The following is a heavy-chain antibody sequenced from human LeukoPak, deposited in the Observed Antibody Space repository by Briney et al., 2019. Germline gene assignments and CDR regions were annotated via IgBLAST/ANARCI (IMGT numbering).Heavy chain of an antibody. D-gene: IGHD3-10*01. Sequence: PGGSLRLSCAASGFTFSSYAMSWVRQAPGKGLEWVSAISGSGGSTYYADSVKGRFTISRDNSKNTLYLQMNSLRAEDTGVYYCAKDVEVLLWFGDLSYFDYWGQGTLVTVSS. CDR1: GFTFSSYA. J-gene: IGHJ4*02. CDR3: AKDVEVLLWFGDLSYFDY. CDR2: ISGSGGST. V-gene: IGHV3-23*01.